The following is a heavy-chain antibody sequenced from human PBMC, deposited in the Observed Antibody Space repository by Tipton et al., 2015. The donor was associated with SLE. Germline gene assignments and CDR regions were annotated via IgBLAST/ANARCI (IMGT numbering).Heavy chain of an antibody. CDR1: GGSISGSSYY. D-gene: IGHD5-18*01. V-gene: IGHV4-31*03. Sequence: TLSLTCTVSGGSISGSSYYWGWIRQPPGKGLEWIGYIYYSGSTYYNPSLKSRVSISVDTSKNQFSLKLSSVTAADTAVYYCAREIRDTAMATGFDNWGQGTLVTVSS. CDR2: IYYSGST. J-gene: IGHJ4*02. CDR3: AREIRDTAMATGFDN.